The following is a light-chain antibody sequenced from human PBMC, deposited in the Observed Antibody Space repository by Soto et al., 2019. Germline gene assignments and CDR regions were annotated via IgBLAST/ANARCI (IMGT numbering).Light chain of an antibody. J-gene: IGKJ1*01. V-gene: IGKV3-11*01. CDR3: QQRSNWPPT. CDR2: DAS. CDR1: QRVSSY. Sequence: EIVLTQSPATLCLSPGERATLSCRASQRVSSYLAWYQQKPGQAPRLLIYDASNRATGIPARFSGSGSGTDFTLTISSLEPEDFAVYYCQQRSNWPPTFGQGTKVDIK.